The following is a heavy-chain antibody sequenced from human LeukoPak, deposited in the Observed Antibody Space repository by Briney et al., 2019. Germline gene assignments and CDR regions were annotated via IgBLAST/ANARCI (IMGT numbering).Heavy chain of an antibody. Sequence: ASVKVSCKASGYTFTSYGISWVRQAPGQGLEWMEWISAYNGNTNYAQKLQGRVTMTTDTSTSTAYMELRSLRSDDTAVYYCARVGEIAAAESYNWFDPWGQGTLVTVSS. CDR1: GYTFTSYG. D-gene: IGHD6-13*01. V-gene: IGHV1-18*01. CDR3: ARVGEIAAAESYNWFDP. CDR2: ISAYNGNT. J-gene: IGHJ5*02.